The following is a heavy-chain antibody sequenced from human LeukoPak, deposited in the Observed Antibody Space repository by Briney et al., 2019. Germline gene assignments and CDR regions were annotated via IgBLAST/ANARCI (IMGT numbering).Heavy chain of an antibody. J-gene: IGHJ5*02. D-gene: IGHD3-10*01. CDR1: GVSISSNNW. Sequence: PSETLSLTCDVSGVSISSNNWWNWVRQPPGKGLEWIGEMYHSGTTNYNPSLKSRVTMSVDKSNNQSSLRLNSVTAADTAVYYCARQVGSIAGSSWGQGILVTVSS. V-gene: IGHV4/OR15-8*01. CDR2: MYHSGTT. CDR3: ARQVGSIAGSS.